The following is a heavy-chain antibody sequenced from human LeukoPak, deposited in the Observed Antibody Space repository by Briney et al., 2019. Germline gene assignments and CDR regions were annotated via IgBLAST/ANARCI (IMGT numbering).Heavy chain of an antibody. V-gene: IGHV1-8*01. CDR3: ARAPPNVLLWFGEMVGRPYYGMDV. Sequence: GASVKVSCKASGYTFTSYDINWVRQAPGQGLEWMGWMNPNSGNTGYAQKFQGRVTMTRNTSISTAYMELSSLRSEDTAVYYCARAPPNVLLWFGEMVGRPYYGMDVWGQGTTVTVSS. CDR1: GYTFTSYD. D-gene: IGHD3-10*01. CDR2: MNPNSGNT. J-gene: IGHJ6*02.